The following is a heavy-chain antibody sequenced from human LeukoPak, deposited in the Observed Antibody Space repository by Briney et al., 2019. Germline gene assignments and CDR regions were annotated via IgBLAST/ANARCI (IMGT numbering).Heavy chain of an antibody. J-gene: IGHJ3*02. D-gene: IGHD1-7*01. CDR1: GFTFGDYA. Sequence: QSGGSLRLSCTASGFTFGDYAMSWVRQAPGKGLEWVGFIRSKAYGGTTEYAASVKGRFTISRDGSKSIAYLQMNSLKTDDTAVYYCTRGNWNYGNAFDIWGQGTMATVSS. V-gene: IGHV3-49*04. CDR2: IRSKAYGGTT. CDR3: TRGNWNYGNAFDI.